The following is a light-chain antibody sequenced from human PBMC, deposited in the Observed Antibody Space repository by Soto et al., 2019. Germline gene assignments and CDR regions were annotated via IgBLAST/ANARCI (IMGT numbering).Light chain of an antibody. CDR1: QSVSSN. CDR2: GAS. CDR3: QQSNNWPYT. J-gene: IGKJ2*01. V-gene: IGKV3-15*01. Sequence: EIVMTQSPATLSVSPGERATLSCRASQSVSSNLAWYQQKPGQAPRLLFYGASTRATGIPARFSGSGYGTDFTLTISSLQSEDFAVYYCQQSNNWPYTFGQGTKQEIK.